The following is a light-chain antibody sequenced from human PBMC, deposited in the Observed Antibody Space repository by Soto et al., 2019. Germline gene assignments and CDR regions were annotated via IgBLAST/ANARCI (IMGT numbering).Light chain of an antibody. CDR2: AAS. Sequence: IQSAATLSETPGERATLSCRASQSISSNLNWYQQKPGKAPKLLIYAASSLQSGVPSRFSGSGSGTDFTLTISSLQPEDLATYYCQESLTTPLTFGGGTKV. CDR1: QSISSN. V-gene: IGKV1-39*01. J-gene: IGKJ4*01. CDR3: QESLTTPLT.